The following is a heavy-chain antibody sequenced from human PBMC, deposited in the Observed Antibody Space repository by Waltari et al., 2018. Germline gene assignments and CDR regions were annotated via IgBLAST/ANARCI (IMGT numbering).Heavy chain of an antibody. CDR2: VNTQTGNP. D-gene: IGHD1-26*01. J-gene: IGHJ4*02. V-gene: IGHV7-4-1*01. CDR1: GYTVTDYA. Sequence: QVHLEHSGSELKRPGASVRSSCLTSGYTVTDYAINCVRQAPGQGLQWLGWVNTQTGNPTYAQGLSRRFVFSVDTSVATAYLQIDSLTTSDSAVYFCSREALVGTNTIVDYWGRGTLVTV. CDR3: SREALVGTNTIVDY.